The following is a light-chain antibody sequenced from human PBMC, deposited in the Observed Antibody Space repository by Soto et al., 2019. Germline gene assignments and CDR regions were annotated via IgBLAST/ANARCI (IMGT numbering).Light chain of an antibody. Sequence: DGQMTPSPSTLAASVGDRITITCRASQSISSWVAWYQQKPGKAPKLLIHDASSLESGVPSRFSGSGSGTEFTLTISSLQPDDFATYYCQQYNSYSWTFGQGTKV. V-gene: IGKV1-5*01. CDR1: QSISSW. CDR3: QQYNSYSWT. CDR2: DAS. J-gene: IGKJ1*01.